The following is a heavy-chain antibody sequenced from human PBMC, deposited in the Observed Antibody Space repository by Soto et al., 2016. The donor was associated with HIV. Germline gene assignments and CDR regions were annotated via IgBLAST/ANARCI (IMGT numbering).Heavy chain of an antibody. D-gene: IGHD3-3*01. CDR2: ISSGGSTK. CDR1: GFTFSDYY. Sequence: VQLVESGGGLVKPGGSLRLSCAASGFTFSDYYMTWIRQAPGKGLEWVSYISSGGSTKYYVDSVKGRFTISRDNAKNSLYLQMNSLRAEDTAVYFCAKVWREQDTFDIWGQGTMVTVSS. V-gene: IGHV3-11*04. CDR3: AKVWREQDTFDI. J-gene: IGHJ3*02.